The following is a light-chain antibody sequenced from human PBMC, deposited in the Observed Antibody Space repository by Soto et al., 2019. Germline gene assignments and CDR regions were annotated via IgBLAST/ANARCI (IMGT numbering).Light chain of an antibody. V-gene: IGKV1-39*01. J-gene: IGKJ5*01. Sequence: DIQMTQSPSSLSASVGDRVTITCRASESISRHLNWYQQKPGQAPKLLIYAASSLQNGVPSRFSGSGSGTDFTLTISNLQPEDFATYYCQQSYSTLSFTFGQGTRLEIK. CDR2: AAS. CDR1: ESISRH. CDR3: QQSYSTLSFT.